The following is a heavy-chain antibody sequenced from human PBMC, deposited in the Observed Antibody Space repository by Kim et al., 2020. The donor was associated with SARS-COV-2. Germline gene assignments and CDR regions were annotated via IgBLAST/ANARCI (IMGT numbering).Heavy chain of an antibody. CDR3: ARVPKDCSGGSCYYYYYMDV. Sequence: SVKVSCKASGGTFSSYAISWVRQAPGQGLEWMGRIIPIFGIANYAQKFQGRVTITADKSTSTAYMELSSLRSEDTAVYYCARVPKDCSGGSCYYYYYMDVWGKGTTVTVSS. CDR2: IIPIFGIA. CDR1: GGTFSSYA. D-gene: IGHD2-15*01. V-gene: IGHV1-69*04. J-gene: IGHJ6*03.